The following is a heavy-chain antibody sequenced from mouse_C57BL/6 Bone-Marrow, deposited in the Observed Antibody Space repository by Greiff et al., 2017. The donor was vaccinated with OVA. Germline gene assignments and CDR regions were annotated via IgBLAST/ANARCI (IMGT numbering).Heavy chain of an antibody. D-gene: IGHD2-1*01. J-gene: IGHJ3*01. V-gene: IGHV5-4*01. Sequence: EVQLVESGGGLVKPGGSLKLSCAASGFTFSSYAMSWVRQTPEKRLEWVATISDGGSYTYYPDNVKGRFTISRDNAKNNLYLQMSHLKSEDTAMYYCARAYGNYEAYWGQGTLVTVSA. CDR1: GFTFSSYA. CDR3: ARAYGNYEAY. CDR2: ISDGGSYT.